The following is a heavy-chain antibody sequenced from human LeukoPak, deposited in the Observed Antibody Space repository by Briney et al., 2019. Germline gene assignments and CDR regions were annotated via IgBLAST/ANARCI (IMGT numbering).Heavy chain of an antibody. CDR2: IYHSGST. J-gene: IGHJ6*03. CDR3: ARDQGRWLQEMGYYHYMDV. Sequence: PSETLSLTCTVSGYSISSGYYWGWIRQPPGKGLEWIGSIYHSGSTYYNPSLKSRVTISVDTSKNQFSLKLSSVTAADTAVYYCARDQGRWLQEMGYYHYMDVWGKGTTVTISS. CDR1: GYSISSGYY. V-gene: IGHV4-38-2*02. D-gene: IGHD5-24*01.